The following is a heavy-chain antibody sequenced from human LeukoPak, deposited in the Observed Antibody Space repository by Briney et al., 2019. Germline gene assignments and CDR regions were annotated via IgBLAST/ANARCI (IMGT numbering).Heavy chain of an antibody. CDR3: AREKSFYGMDV. V-gene: IGHV3-33*01. CDR1: GFSFSSYG. Sequence: GGSLRLSCAASGFSFSSYGMHWVRQAPGKGLEWVAVIWYDGSKKYYADSVKGRFIISRDNSRNTLYLQMNSLRAEDTAIYYCAREKSFYGMDVWGQGTTVTVSS. CDR2: IWYDGSKK. J-gene: IGHJ6*02.